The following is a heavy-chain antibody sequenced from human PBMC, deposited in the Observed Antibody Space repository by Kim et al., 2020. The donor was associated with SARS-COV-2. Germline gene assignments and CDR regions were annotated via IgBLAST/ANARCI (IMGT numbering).Heavy chain of an antibody. D-gene: IGHD6-19*01. CDR2: IYYSGST. V-gene: IGHV4-30-4*01. Sequence: TLSLTCTVSGGSISSGDYYWSWIRQLPGKGLEWIGYIYYSGSTYYNPSLKSRVTISVDTSKNQFSLKLSSVTAADTAVYYCARAISSTWLVIRHFDYWGQGTLVTVSS. J-gene: IGHJ4*02. CDR3: ARAISSTWLVIRHFDY. CDR1: GGSISSGDYY.